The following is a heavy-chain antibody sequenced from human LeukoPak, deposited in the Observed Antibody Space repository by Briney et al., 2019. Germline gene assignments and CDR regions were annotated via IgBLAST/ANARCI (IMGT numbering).Heavy chain of an antibody. CDR1: GFTFSSYA. D-gene: IGHD3-10*01. CDR3: AKKPKPTSSGSYDY. CDR2: ISGSGGST. V-gene: IGHV3-23*01. J-gene: IGHJ4*02. Sequence: GGSLRLSCAASGFTFSSYAMSWVRQAPGKGLEWASAISGSGGSTYYADSVKGRFTISRDNSKDTLYLQMISLRAEDTAVYYCAKKPKPTSSGSYDYWGQGTLVTVSS.